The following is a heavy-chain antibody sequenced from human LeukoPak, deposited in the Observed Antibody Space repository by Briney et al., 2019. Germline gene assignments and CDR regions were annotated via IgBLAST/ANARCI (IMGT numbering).Heavy chain of an antibody. V-gene: IGHV3-74*01. CDR3: AREVGSGNSDRYFDY. D-gene: IGHD3-10*01. CDR1: EFTFSNYW. J-gene: IGHJ4*02. Sequence: PGGSLRLSCAASEFTFSNYWIHWVRQAPGKGLVWVSRINSDGSGTNYADSVKGRFTISRDNSNNTLYLQMKGLRAEDTAVYYCAREVGSGNSDRYFDYWGQGTLVTVSS. CDR2: INSDGSGT.